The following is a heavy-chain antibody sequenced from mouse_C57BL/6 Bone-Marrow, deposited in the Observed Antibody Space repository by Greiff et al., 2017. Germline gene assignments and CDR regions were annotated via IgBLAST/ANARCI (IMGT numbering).Heavy chain of an antibody. D-gene: IGHD2-4*01. CDR3: ARRRDYDYDDFDY. J-gene: IGHJ2*01. V-gene: IGHV1-53*01. CDR2: INPSNGGT. Sequence: VQLQQSGTELVKPGASVKLSCKASGYTFTSYWMHWVKQRPGQGLEWIGNINPSNGGTNYNEKFKSKATLTVDKSSSTAYMQLSSLTSEDSAVYYGARRRDYDYDDFDYWGQGTTLTVSS. CDR1: GYTFTSYW.